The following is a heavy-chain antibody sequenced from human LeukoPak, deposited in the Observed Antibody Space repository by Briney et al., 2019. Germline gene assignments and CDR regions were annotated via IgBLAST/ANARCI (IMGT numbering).Heavy chain of an antibody. V-gene: IGHV3-7*01. CDR3: ARVPSQQNNWFDP. Sequence: GGSLRLSCAVSGFTFSSYWMTWVRQAPGKGLEWVANIKQDGSEKYYVDSVRGRFTISRDNAKNSLYLQMNSLRAEDTAVYYCARVPSQQNNWFDPWGQGTLVTVSS. CDR1: GFTFSSYW. CDR2: IKQDGSEK. J-gene: IGHJ5*02.